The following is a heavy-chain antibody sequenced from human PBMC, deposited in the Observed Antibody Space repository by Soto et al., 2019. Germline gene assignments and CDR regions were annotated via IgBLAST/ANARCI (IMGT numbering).Heavy chain of an antibody. Sequence: QVQLVQSGAEVKKPGASVKVSCKASGYTFTSYYMHWVRQAPGQGLAWMGIINPSGGSTSYAQKFQGRVTMTSDTSTSTVSMELSSLRSEDTAVYYCARGHQIVVVVAATGRTPDYWGQGTLVTVSS. CDR1: GYTFTSYY. V-gene: IGHV1-46*03. CDR3: ARGHQIVVVVAATGRTPDY. CDR2: INPSGGST. D-gene: IGHD2-15*01. J-gene: IGHJ4*02.